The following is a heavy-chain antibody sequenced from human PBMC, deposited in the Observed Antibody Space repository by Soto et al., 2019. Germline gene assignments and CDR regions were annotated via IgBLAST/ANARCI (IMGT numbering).Heavy chain of an antibody. CDR2: INSDGSST. CDR3: ARVYCSGGSCSHLDY. D-gene: IGHD2-15*01. V-gene: IGHV3-74*01. Sequence: EVQLVESGGGLVQPGGSLRLSCAASGFTFSSYWMHWVRQAPGKGLVWVSRINSDGSSTTYADSVKGRFTISRDNAKNTLYLQMTSLRAEDTAVYYCARVYCSGGSCSHLDYWGQGTLVTVSS. J-gene: IGHJ4*02. CDR1: GFTFSSYW.